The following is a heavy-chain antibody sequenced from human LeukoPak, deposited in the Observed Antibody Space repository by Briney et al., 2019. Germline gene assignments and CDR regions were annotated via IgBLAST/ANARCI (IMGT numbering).Heavy chain of an antibody. J-gene: IGHJ4*02. D-gene: IGHD2-21*02. Sequence: PGGSLRLSCAASGFTFSSYGMHWVRQAPGKGLEWVAVISYDGSNKYYADSVKGRFTISRDNSKNTLYLQMNSLRVDDTAVYYCAGSLAYCGGDCRLGDYWGQGTLVTVSS. V-gene: IGHV3-30*03. CDR1: GFTFSSYG. CDR2: ISYDGSNK. CDR3: AGSLAYCGGDCRLGDY.